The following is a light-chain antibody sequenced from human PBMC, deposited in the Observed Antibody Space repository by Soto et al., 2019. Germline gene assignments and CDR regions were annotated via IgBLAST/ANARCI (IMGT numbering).Light chain of an antibody. J-gene: IGKJ1*01. CDR1: QSISSW. Sequence: IKMSQSPSTLSATVEDRVTITFLASQSISSWLAWYQQKPGKAPKLLIYGSSTLQSGVPSRFSGSGSGTDFTLTISSLQPEDAATYYCQKYDSDPRTFGQGTMVDI. V-gene: IGKV1-27*01. CDR3: QKYDSDPRT. CDR2: GSS.